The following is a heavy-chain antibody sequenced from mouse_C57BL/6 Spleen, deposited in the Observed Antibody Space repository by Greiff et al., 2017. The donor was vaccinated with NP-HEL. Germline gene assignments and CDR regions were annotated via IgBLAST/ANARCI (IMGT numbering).Heavy chain of an antibody. CDR1: GFTFSSYA. J-gene: IGHJ4*01. D-gene: IGHD1-1*01. CDR3: ARDQNYYGSSYCAMDY. CDR2: ISDGGSYT. Sequence: EVKLVESGGGLVKPGGSLKLSCAASGFTFSSYAMSWVRQTPEKRLEWVATISDGGSYTYYPDNVKGRFTISRDNAKNNLYLQMSHLKTEDTAMYYCARDQNYYGSSYCAMDYWGQGTSVTVSS. V-gene: IGHV5-4*01.